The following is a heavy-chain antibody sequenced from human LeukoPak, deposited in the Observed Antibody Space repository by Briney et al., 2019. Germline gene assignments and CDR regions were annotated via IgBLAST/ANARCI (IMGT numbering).Heavy chain of an antibody. CDR1: GFTFGKYH. V-gene: IGHV3-23*01. J-gene: IGHJ4*02. CDR3: AKDRSLTLPTFERSGYYYY. D-gene: IGHD3-22*01. Sequence: GGSLRLSCAASGFTFGKYHMSWVRQAPGKGLEWVSGIGGSGESTYYADSVKGRFTISRDNSNNTLYLQMNSLRAEDTALYYCAKDRSLTLPTFERSGYYYYWGQGTLVTVSS. CDR2: IGGSGEST.